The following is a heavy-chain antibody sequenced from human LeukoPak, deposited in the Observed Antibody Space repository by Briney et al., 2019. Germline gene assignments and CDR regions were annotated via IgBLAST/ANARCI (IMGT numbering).Heavy chain of an antibody. CDR3: ARGVSYGSGSYYAY. Sequence: ASVKVSCKASGYTFTSYDINWVRQATGQGLEWMGWMNPNSGNTGYAQKFQGRVTMTWNTSISTAYMELSSLRSEDTAVYYCARGVSYGSGSYYAYWGQGTLVTVSS. CDR1: GYTFTSYD. CDR2: MNPNSGNT. V-gene: IGHV1-8*01. D-gene: IGHD3-10*01. J-gene: IGHJ4*02.